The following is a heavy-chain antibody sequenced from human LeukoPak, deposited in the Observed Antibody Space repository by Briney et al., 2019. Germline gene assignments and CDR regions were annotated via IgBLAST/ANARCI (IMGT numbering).Heavy chain of an antibody. CDR1: GFTLSSYA. Sequence: GGSLRLSCAASGFTLSSYAMSWVRQAPGKGLEWVANIKQDGSLKSYVDSVKGRFTVSIDSVKNSVHLQMTSLRVEDTAIYYCVSTSGPWGQGTLVTVSS. CDR2: IKQDGSLK. CDR3: VSTSGP. J-gene: IGHJ5*02. V-gene: IGHV3-7*01.